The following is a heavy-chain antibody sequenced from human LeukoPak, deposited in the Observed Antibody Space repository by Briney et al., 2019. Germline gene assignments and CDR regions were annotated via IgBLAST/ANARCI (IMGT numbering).Heavy chain of an antibody. CDR3: ARGYYDFWSGLIYFDY. CDR2: IYYSGST. Sequence: SETLSLTCTVSGGSISSYYWSWIRQPPGKGPEWIGYIYYSGSTNYNPSLKSRVTISVDTSKNQFSLKLSSVTAADTAVYYCARGYYDFWSGLIYFDYWGQGTLVTVSS. CDR1: GGSISSYY. D-gene: IGHD3-3*01. V-gene: IGHV4-59*01. J-gene: IGHJ4*02.